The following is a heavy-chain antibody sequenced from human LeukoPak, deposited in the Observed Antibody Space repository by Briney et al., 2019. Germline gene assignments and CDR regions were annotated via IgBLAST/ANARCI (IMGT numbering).Heavy chain of an antibody. CDR3: ARAPSEIGGYYPEYFRH. CDR1: GFTFSSYW. Sequence: GGSLRLSCAASGFTFSSYWMHWVRQAPGKGLVWVSRIKNDGSTNYADSVKGRFTISRDNAKNTVSLQMNSLRAEHTGVYYCARAPSEIGGYYPEYFRHWGQGTLVTVSS. D-gene: IGHD3-22*01. V-gene: IGHV3-74*01. J-gene: IGHJ1*01. CDR2: IKNDGST.